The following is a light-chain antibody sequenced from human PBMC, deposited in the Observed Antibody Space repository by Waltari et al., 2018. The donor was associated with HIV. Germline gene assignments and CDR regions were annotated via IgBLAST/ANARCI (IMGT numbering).Light chain of an antibody. J-gene: IGKJ1*01. V-gene: IGKV1-5*03. CDR2: KAS. Sequence: DIQMTKSPSTLSASVGDRVTITCRARQSISTWLAWYQQKPGKAPKLLIYKASTLESGVPSRFSGSGSGTEFTLTISSLQPDDFATYYCQQYNRPWTFGQGTKVEIK. CDR3: QQYNRPWT. CDR1: QSISTW.